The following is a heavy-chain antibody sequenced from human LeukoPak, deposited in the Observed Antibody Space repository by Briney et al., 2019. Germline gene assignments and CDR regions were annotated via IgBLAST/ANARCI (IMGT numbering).Heavy chain of an antibody. Sequence: PSETLSLTCTVSGGSISSYYWSWIRQPPGKGLEWIGYIYYSGSTNYNPSLKSRVTISVDTSKNQFSLKLSSATAADTAVYYCARQGRLQLWFFDYWGQGTLVTVSS. D-gene: IGHD5-18*01. V-gene: IGHV4-59*08. CDR1: GGSISSYY. J-gene: IGHJ4*02. CDR2: IYYSGST. CDR3: ARQGRLQLWFFDY.